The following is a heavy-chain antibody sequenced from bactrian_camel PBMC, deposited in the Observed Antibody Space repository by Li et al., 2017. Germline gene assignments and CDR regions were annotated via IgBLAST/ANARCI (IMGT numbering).Heavy chain of an antibody. Sequence: HVQLVESGGGSIQTGGSLRLSCTYSGGSHNCIGWFRQAPGKAREGLGAIDDRGLPSTGESVRGRFTVALDNAKRTLYLQMINLKPDDTAMYYCGLRAQTRGCYASALQYTTLGQGTQVTVS. CDR2: IDDRGLP. CDR3: GLRAQTRGCYASALQYTT. D-gene: IGHD2*01. J-gene: IGHJ6*01. CDR1: GGSHNC. V-gene: IGHV3S53*01.